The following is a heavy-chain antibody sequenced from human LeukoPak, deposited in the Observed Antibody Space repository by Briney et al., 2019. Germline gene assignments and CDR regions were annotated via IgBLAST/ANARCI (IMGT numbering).Heavy chain of an antibody. CDR1: GYTFTGYY. Sequence: ASVKVSCKASGYTFTGYYMHWVRQAPGQGLEWMGWINPNSGGTNYAQKFQGRVTMTRDTSIGTAYMEMSRLRSDDTAVYYCARLSTVTTWFDPWGQGTLVTVSS. CDR2: INPNSGGT. J-gene: IGHJ5*02. CDR3: ARLSTVTTWFDP. D-gene: IGHD4-17*01. V-gene: IGHV1-2*02.